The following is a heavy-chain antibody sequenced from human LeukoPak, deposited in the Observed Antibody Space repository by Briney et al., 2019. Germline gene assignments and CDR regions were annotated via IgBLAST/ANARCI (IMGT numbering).Heavy chain of an antibody. J-gene: IGHJ4*02. V-gene: IGHV4-39*01. D-gene: IGHD3-22*01. CDR3: ARVLQDYYDSSGYYPPDY. CDR1: GGSISSSSYY. Sequence: PSETLSLTCTVSGGSISSSSYYWGWIRQPPGKGLEWIGNIYYTGSTYYNPSLKSRVTISVDTSKNQFSLKLSSVTAADTAVYYCARVLQDYYDSSGYYPPDYWGQGTLVTVSS. CDR2: IYYTGST.